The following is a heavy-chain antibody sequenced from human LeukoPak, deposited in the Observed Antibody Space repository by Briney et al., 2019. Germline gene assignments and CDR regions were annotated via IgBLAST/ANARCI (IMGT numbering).Heavy chain of an antibody. J-gene: IGHJ5*02. D-gene: IGHD6-6*01. Sequence: GGSVKVSCKASGYTFTTYGTNWVRQTPGQGLEWMGWISAYTGNTNYAQNLQGRVTLTTDTSASTAYMKRRSVRSDDTAVYYCARDLIAARPGWFDPWGQGTLVIVSS. V-gene: IGHV1-18*01. CDR3: ARDLIAARPGWFDP. CDR1: GYTFTTYG. CDR2: ISAYTGNT.